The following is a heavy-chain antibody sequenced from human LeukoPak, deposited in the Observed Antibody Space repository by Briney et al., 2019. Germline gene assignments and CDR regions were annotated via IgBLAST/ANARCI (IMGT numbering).Heavy chain of an antibody. CDR3: VIIALADTYDGFDV. V-gene: IGHV4-39*07. D-gene: IGHD6-19*01. Sequence: SETLSLTCTVSGGSISTSDYYWGWIRQPPGKGLEWIGTVYYTGDTYYNPSLKSRVIISVDTSQNHFSLKLSSVTAADTAVYCAVIIALADTYDGFDVWGQGTMVTVSS. CDR1: GGSISTSDYY. CDR2: VYYTGDT. J-gene: IGHJ3*01.